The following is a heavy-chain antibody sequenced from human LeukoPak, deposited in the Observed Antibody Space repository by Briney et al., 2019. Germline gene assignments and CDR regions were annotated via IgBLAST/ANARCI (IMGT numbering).Heavy chain of an antibody. CDR3: AKDRKSPYYYDSSGYYYAGSFFDY. CDR2: XSGSGGST. Sequence: GGSLILSCEASGFTFSXYAMSWVRQAPGKGLEWVXAXSGSGGSTYYADSVKGRFTISRDNSKNTLYLQMNSLRAEDTAVYYCAKDRKSPYYYDSSGYYYAGSFFDYWGQGTLVTVSS. J-gene: IGHJ4*02. V-gene: IGHV3-23*01. D-gene: IGHD3-22*01. CDR1: GFTFSXYA.